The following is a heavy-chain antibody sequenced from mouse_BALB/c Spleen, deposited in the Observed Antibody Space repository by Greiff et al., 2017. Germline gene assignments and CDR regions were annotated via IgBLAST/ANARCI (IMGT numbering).Heavy chain of an antibody. D-gene: IGHD2-3*01. CDR3: AREFYDGYPFAY. CDR1: GFAFSSYD. CDR2: ISSGGGST. Sequence: EVMLVESGGGLVKPGGSLKLSCAASGFAFSSYDMSWVRQTPEKRLEWVANISSGGGSTYFPDTVKGRFTISRDNAKNTLFLQMTSLRSEDTAMYYCAREFYDGYPFAYGGQGTLVTVSA. V-gene: IGHV5-12-1*01. J-gene: IGHJ3*01.